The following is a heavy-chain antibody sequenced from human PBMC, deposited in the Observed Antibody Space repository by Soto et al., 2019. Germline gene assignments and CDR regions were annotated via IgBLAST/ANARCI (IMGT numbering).Heavy chain of an antibody. CDR1: GGSMIAYY. CDR2: TYYSGST. Sequence: SETLSLTCTVSGGSMIAYYWNWMRQPPGKGLQWIGYTYYSGSTTYNPSLKSRVTISVDSSKNQFSLKLDSVTPADTAVYYCARVRGTAGKRYFDYWGQGTLVTVSS. CDR3: ARVRGTAGKRYFDY. D-gene: IGHD6-13*01. V-gene: IGHV4-59*01. J-gene: IGHJ4*02.